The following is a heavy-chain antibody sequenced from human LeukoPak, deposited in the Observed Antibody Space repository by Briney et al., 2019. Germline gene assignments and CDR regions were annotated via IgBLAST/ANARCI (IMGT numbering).Heavy chain of an antibody. V-gene: IGHV3-21*04. Sequence: PGGSLRLSCAASGFTFSSYTMNWVRQAPGKGLEWVSAISSSSSYIYYADSVKGRFTISRDNAKNSLYLQMNSLRAEDTAVYYCAREGTYSGYDLTDSWGQGTLVTVSS. D-gene: IGHD5-12*01. J-gene: IGHJ4*02. CDR1: GFTFSSYT. CDR3: AREGTYSGYDLTDS. CDR2: ISSSSSYI.